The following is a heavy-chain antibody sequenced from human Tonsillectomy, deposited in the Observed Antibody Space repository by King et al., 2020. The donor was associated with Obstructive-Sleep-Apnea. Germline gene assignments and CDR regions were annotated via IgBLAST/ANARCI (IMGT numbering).Heavy chain of an antibody. CDR3: TRRGRQLPFDY. V-gene: IGHV4-34*01. CDR2: INHGGST. J-gene: IGHJ4*02. CDR1: GESFSGFY. D-gene: IGHD2-2*01. Sequence: VQLQQWGAGLLKPSETLSLTCAVYGESFSGFYWSWIRQSPGKGLEWIVEINHGGSTNYNPSLKSRVTVCVDTSKSQFSLKLNSVTAADTAVYYCTRRGRQLPFDYWGQGTLVTVSS.